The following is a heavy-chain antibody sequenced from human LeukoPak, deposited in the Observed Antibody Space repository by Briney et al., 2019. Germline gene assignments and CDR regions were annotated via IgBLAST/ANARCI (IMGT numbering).Heavy chain of an antibody. J-gene: IGHJ3*02. V-gene: IGHV4-59*01. CDR2: IYHSGST. CDR1: GGSISTYY. CDR3: ARSRSGYGYEHGAFEI. D-gene: IGHD5-12*01. Sequence: SETLSLTCTVSGGSISTYYWNWIRQPPGKGLEWIGYIYHSGSTNYNPSLQSRVTISVDTSKNQFSLNLNSVTAADTAVYYCARSRSGYGYEHGAFEIWGQGTMVTVSS.